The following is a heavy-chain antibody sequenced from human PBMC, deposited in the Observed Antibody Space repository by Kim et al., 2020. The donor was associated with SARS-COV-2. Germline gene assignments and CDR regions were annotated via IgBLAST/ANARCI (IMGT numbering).Heavy chain of an antibody. Sequence: DHPSLNIRLTISVDTSKKQFSLKLNSVTAADTAVYYCARRGGYGRTFDSWGQGTLVTVSS. D-gene: IGHD5-18*01. J-gene: IGHJ4*02. CDR3: ARRGGYGRTFDS. V-gene: IGHV4-39*01.